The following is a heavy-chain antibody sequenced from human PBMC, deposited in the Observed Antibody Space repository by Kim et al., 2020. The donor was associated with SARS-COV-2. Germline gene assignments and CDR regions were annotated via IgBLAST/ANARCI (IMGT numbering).Heavy chain of an antibody. J-gene: IGHJ6*02. Sequence: SETLSLTCAVYGGSFSGYYWSWIRQPPGKGLEWIGEINHSGSTNYNPSLKSRVTISVDTSKNQFSLKLSSVTAADTAVYYCARTRKYQPPGYYYYGMDVWGQGTTVTVSS. CDR1: GGSFSGYY. V-gene: IGHV4-34*01. D-gene: IGHD2-2*01. CDR2: INHSGST. CDR3: ARTRKYQPPGYYYYGMDV.